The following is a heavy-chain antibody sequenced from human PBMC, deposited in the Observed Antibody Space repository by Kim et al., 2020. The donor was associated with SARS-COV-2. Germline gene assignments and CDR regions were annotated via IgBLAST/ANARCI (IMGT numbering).Heavy chain of an antibody. CDR3: VRDVRNYGAVH. CDR1: GFTFSDFG. V-gene: IGHV3-64D*06. D-gene: IGHD3-16*01. Sequence: GGSLRLSCSASGFTFSDFGIHWVRRAPGMGLQYVAATTRDGGGSFYADSVKARFTIFRDNSKNTLFLQMIGLRVEDTAVYYCVRDVRNYGAVHWGQGTFVAASS. CDR2: TTRDGGGS. J-gene: IGHJ4*02.